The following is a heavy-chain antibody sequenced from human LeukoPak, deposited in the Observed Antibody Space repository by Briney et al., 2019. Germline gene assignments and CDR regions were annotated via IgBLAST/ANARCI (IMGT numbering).Heavy chain of an antibody. Sequence: GASVKVSCKASGGTFSSYAISWVRQAPGQGLEWMGGIIPIFGTANYAQKFQGRVTITADKSTSTAYMELSSLRSEDTAVYYCARGKGAVTTLFGYYYYMDVWGKGTTVTISS. V-gene: IGHV1-69*06. D-gene: IGHD4-17*01. CDR2: IIPIFGTA. CDR1: GGTFSSYA. J-gene: IGHJ6*03. CDR3: ARGKGAVTTLFGYYYYMDV.